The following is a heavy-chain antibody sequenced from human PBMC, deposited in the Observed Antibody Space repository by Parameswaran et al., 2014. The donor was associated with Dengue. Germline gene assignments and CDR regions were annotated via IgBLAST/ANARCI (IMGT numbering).Heavy chain of an antibody. J-gene: IGHJ4*02. CDR2: IWYDGSNK. CDR3: ARGLAAAGYYFDY. D-gene: IGHD6-13*01. Sequence: VRQAPGKGLEWVAVIWYDGSNKYYADSVKGRFTISRDNSKNTLYLQMNSLRAEDTAVYYCARGLAAAGYYFDYWGQGTLVTVSS. V-gene: IGHV3-33*01.